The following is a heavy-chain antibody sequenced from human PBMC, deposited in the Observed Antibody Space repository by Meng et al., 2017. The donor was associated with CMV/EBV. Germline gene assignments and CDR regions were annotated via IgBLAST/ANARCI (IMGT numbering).Heavy chain of an antibody. D-gene: IGHD3-3*01. CDR3: ARDRRRYYDFWSGDAFDI. J-gene: IGHJ3*02. Sequence: LKISCAASGFTFSSYSMNWVRQAPGKGLEWVSSISSSSSYIYYADSVKGRFTISRDNAKNSLYLQMNSLRAEDTAVYYCARDRRRYYDFWSGDAFDIWGQGTMVTVSS. CDR1: GFTFSSYS. CDR2: ISSSSSYI. V-gene: IGHV3-21*01.